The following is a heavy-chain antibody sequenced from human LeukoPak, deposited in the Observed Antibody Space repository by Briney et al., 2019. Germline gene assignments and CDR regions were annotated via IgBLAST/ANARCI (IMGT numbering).Heavy chain of an antibody. CDR1: GFTFSSYG. Sequence: GSLRLSCAASGFTFSSYGMNWIRQPPGKGLEWIGSIYYSGSTYYNPSLKSRVTISVDTSKNQFSLKLSSVTAADTAVYYCAREVVRSSWYYWGQGTLVTVSS. CDR2: IYYSGST. J-gene: IGHJ4*02. D-gene: IGHD6-13*01. V-gene: IGHV4-39*07. CDR3: AREVVRSSWYY.